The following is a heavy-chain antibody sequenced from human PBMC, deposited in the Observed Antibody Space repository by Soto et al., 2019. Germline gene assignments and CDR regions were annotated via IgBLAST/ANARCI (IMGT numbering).Heavy chain of an antibody. Sequence: QVQLQESGPGLVKPSGTLSLTCAVSGGSISSSNWWSWVRQPPGKGLEGIGDIYHSGSTNYNPSLKSRVNISVDKPKNHFSRNLSSVTAADTAVYYCARAAPGYSSSWYWNWGQGTPVTVSS. CDR1: GGSISSSNW. V-gene: IGHV4-4*02. CDR3: ARAAPGYSSSWYWN. D-gene: IGHD6-13*01. J-gene: IGHJ4*02. CDR2: IYHSGST.